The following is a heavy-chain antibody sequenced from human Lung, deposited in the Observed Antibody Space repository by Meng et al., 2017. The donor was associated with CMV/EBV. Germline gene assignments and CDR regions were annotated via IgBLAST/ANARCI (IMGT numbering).Heavy chain of an antibody. CDR2: ISAYNGNT. J-gene: IGHJ5*02. CDR1: FTSYG. CDR3: ARVGHCSSTSCYRANWFDP. D-gene: IGHD2-2*01. V-gene: IGHV1-18*01. Sequence: FTSYGISWVRQATGQGLEWMGWISAYNGNTNYAQKLQGRVTMTTDTSTSTAYMELRSLRSDDTAVYYCARVGHCSSTSCYRANWFDPWGQGTLVTVSS.